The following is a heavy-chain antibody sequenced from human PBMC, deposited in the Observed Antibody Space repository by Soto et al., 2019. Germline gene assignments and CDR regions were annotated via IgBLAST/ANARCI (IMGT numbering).Heavy chain of an antibody. Sequence: SETLSLTCTVSGGSISSSSYYWGWIRQPPGKGLEWIGSIYYSGSTYYNPSLKSRVTISVDTSKNQFSLKLSSVTAADTAVYYCARNGYDFWSGYAPKYYFDYWGQGTLVTVSS. V-gene: IGHV4-39*01. CDR3: ARNGYDFWSGYAPKYYFDY. CDR1: GGSISSSSYY. CDR2: IYYSGST. J-gene: IGHJ4*02. D-gene: IGHD3-3*01.